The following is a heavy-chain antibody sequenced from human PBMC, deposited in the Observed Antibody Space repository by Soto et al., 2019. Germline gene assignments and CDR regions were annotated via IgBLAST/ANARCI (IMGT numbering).Heavy chain of an antibody. D-gene: IGHD5-12*01. J-gene: IGHJ6*02. CDR3: ARDKRMATITLGSDYYGMDV. CDR1: GFTFSSYS. Sequence: GSLRLSCAASGFTFSSYSMNWVRQAPGKGLEWVSYISSSSSTIYYADSVKGRFTISRDNAKNSLYLQMNSLRDEDTAVYYCARDKRMATITLGSDYYGMDVWGQGTTVTVSS. V-gene: IGHV3-48*02. CDR2: ISSSSSTI.